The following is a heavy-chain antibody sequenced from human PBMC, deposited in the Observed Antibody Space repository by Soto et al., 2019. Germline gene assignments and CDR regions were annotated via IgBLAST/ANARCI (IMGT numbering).Heavy chain of an antibody. CDR2: IKSKGGGGTA. Sequence: EVQLVESGGGLVTPGGSLTLSCAASGFSFSPAWMNWVRQAPGKGLEWVGLIKSKGGGGTADYAAPVKGRFIISRDDSNNTLYLQMNSLKPEDTALYYCIWQQDFYYGRAVWGQGTTVTVSS. CDR3: IWQQDFYYGRAV. CDR1: GFSFSPAW. V-gene: IGHV3-15*07. J-gene: IGHJ6*02. D-gene: IGHD6-13*01.